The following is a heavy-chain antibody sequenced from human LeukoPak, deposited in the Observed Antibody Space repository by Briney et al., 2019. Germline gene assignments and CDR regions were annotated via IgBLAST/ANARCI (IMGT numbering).Heavy chain of an antibody. V-gene: IGHV1-2*02. CDR1: GYTFTSYG. CDR2: INPKSGDT. D-gene: IGHD3-22*01. CDR3: ARIVYYYDSSGYWYFDF. Sequence: GASVKVSCKASGYTFTSYGISWVRQAPGQGLEWMGWINPKSGDTNSAQKFQGRVTMTRDTSISTAYMELSRLTFDDTAVYYCARIVYYYDSSGYWYFDFWGQGTLVTVSS. J-gene: IGHJ4*02.